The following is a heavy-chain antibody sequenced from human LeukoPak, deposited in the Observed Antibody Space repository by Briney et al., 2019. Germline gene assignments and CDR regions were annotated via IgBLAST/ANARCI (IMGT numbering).Heavy chain of an antibody. CDR1: GGSINNYY. D-gene: IGHD3-22*01. J-gene: IGHJ4*02. CDR3: ARVGYYDSSGYYYVGN. V-gene: IGHV4-59*01. Sequence: SETLSLTCTVSGGSINNYYWSWIRQPPGKGLESIGYIYYTGSTNYNPSLKSRVTISVDTSKNLFSLKLSSVTAADTAVYYCARVGYYDSSGYYYVGNWGQGTLVTVPS. CDR2: IYYTGST.